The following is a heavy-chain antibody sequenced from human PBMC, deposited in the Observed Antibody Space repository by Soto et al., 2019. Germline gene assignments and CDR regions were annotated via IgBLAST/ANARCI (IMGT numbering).Heavy chain of an antibody. V-gene: IGHV4-4*02. CDR3: ARGIRTWGEYVHNSFDP. D-gene: IGHD3-16*01. J-gene: IGHJ5*02. Sequence: QVQLQESGPGLVKTSETLSLTCAVSGGSISTSNWWSWVRQPPEKGLDWIGEICHTGTTNYNPSFKSRVTISVDTSKNHLSLKLSSVTAADTAVYYCARGIRTWGEYVHNSFDPWGQGTLVTVSS. CDR2: ICHTGTT. CDR1: GGSISTSNW.